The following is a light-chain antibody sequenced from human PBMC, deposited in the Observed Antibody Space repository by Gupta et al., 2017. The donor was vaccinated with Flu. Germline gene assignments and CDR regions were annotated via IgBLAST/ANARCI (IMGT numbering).Light chain of an antibody. CDR2: WAS. Sequence: DILLTQSPHSLSVSLGERATINCKSSQSVLYSSNNKNYVAWYQQKPGQPPKLLIYWASTRESGVPDRFSGSGSGTDFTLTISSLQAEDVAVYYCQQYYNTPATFGQGTKVEIK. CDR1: QSVLYSSNNKNY. J-gene: IGKJ1*01. CDR3: QQYYNTPAT. V-gene: IGKV4-1*01.